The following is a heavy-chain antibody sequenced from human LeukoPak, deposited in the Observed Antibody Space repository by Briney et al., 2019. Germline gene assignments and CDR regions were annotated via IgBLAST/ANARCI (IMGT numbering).Heavy chain of an antibody. CDR3: ARDTNTAMGVDY. D-gene: IGHD5-18*01. J-gene: IGHJ4*02. CDR1: GGSISSSRYY. Sequence: PSETLSLTCTVSGGSISSSRYYWGWIRQPPGKGLEWIGSIYYSGSTYYNPSLKSRVTISVDTSKNQFSLKLSSVTAADTAVYYCARDTNTAMGVDYWGQGTLVTVSS. V-gene: IGHV4-39*07. CDR2: IYYSGST.